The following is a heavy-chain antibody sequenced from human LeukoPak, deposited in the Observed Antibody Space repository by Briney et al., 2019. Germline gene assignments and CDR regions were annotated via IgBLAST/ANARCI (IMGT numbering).Heavy chain of an antibody. CDR1: GDTFSSYA. J-gene: IGHJ3*02. D-gene: IGHD1-26*01. CDR3: GDFSNGSYKIHAFDI. V-gene: IGHV3-23*01. Sequence: PGGSLRLSCAASGDTFSSYAMNGVRQAPGKGLDWVSTIGGGGGSTYYADSVKGRFTISRDNSKNTLYLQMNSLRAEDTNVYYCGDFSNGSYKIHAFDIWVQGTMVTVSS. CDR2: IGGGGGST.